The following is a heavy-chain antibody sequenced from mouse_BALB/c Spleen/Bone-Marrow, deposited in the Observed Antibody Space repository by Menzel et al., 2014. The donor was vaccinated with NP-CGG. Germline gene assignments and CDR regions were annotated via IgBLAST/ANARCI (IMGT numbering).Heavy chain of an antibody. CDR2: ISTYYGDA. CDR1: GYTFTDYA. D-gene: IGHD3-2*01. CDR3: ARRADSSGYVDAMDY. V-gene: IGHV1S137*01. J-gene: IGHJ4*01. Sequence: VNLVESGAELVRPGVSVKISCKGSGYTFTDYAMHWVKQSHAKSLEWIGVISTYYGDASYNQKFKGKATMTVDKSSSTAYMELARLTSEDSAIYYCARRADSSGYVDAMDYWGQGTSVTVSS.